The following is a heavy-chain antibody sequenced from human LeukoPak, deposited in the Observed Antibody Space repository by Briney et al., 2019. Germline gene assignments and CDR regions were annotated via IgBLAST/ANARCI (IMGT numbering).Heavy chain of an antibody. CDR1: GGSISRDY. Sequence: SSETLSLTCTVSGGSISRDYGSWLRQPPGKGLKWIGYVSYSGSTSYDRSLKSRVTISGGSSKNQFSLKLSSVTAADTAVYYCARFYYDSRGYWYYFDYWGQGTLVTVSS. CDR2: VSYSGST. V-gene: IGHV4-59*08. CDR3: ARFYYDSRGYWYYFDY. D-gene: IGHD3-22*01. J-gene: IGHJ4*02.